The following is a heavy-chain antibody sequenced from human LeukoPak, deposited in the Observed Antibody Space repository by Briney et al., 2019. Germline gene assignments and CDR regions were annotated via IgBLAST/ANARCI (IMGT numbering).Heavy chain of an antibody. CDR2: IYYSGST. D-gene: IGHD3-10*01. Sequence: PSQTLSLTCTVSGGSISSGGYYWSWIRQPPGKGLEWIGYIYYSGSTYYNPSLKSRVTISVDTSKNQFSLKLSSVTAADTAVYYCARDYYGSGSKFDYWGQGTLVTVSS. V-gene: IGHV4-30-4*01. CDR3: ARDYYGSGSKFDY. J-gene: IGHJ4*02. CDR1: GGSISSGGYY.